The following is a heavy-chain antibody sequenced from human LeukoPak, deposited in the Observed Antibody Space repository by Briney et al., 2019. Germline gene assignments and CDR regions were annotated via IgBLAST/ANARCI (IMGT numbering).Heavy chain of an antibody. D-gene: IGHD6-19*01. CDR1: GGSISGYY. V-gene: IGHV4-59*01. Sequence: PSETLSLTCTVSGGSISGYYWSWIWQPPGKGLEWIGYIYYSGSTNYNPSLKSRVTISVDTSKNQFSLKLSSVTAADTAIYFCARDPIGSGGTIDYWGQGTLVTVSS. CDR3: ARDPIGSGGTIDY. CDR2: IYYSGST. J-gene: IGHJ4*02.